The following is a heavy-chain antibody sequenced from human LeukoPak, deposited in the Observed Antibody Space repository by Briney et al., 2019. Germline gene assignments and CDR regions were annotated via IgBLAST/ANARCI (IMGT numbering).Heavy chain of an antibody. J-gene: IGHJ2*01. V-gene: IGHV3-48*04. CDR3: ARPYSSSWPDWYFDL. Sequence: GGSLRLSCAASRFAFSSYSMNWVRQAPGKGLEWVSYISSSGSTIYYGDSVKGRFTISRDNAKNSLYLQMNSLRAEDTAMYFCARPYSSSWPDWYFDLWGRGTLVTVSS. D-gene: IGHD6-13*01. CDR2: ISSSGSTI. CDR1: RFAFSSYS.